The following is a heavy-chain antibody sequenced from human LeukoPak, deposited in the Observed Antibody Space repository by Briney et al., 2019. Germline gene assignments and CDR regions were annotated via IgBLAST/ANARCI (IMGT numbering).Heavy chain of an antibody. D-gene: IGHD3-10*01. CDR1: GFIFSSYD. J-gene: IGHJ4*02. CDR2: VSYDGSSK. Sequence: PGGSLRLSCAASGFIFSSYDMHWVRQAPGKGLEWVAVVSYDGSSKYYADSVKGRFTISRDNSKNTLYLQMNSLRAEDTAVYHCTKEHYYGSGSYPEYWGQGVLVTVSS. CDR3: TKEHYYGSGSYPEY. V-gene: IGHV3-30*18.